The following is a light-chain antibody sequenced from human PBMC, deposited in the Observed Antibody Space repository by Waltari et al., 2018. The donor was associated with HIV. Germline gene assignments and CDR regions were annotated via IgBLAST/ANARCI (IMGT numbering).Light chain of an antibody. Sequence: QSALTQPASVSGSPGQSITISCTGTSSDVGSYNLVSWYQQHPGKVPKVMIYEVSKRPSGVSNRFSGSKSGNRASLTISGLQAEDEADYYCCSYAGSSAVVFGGGTKLTVL. CDR1: SSDVGSYNL. CDR3: CSYAGSSAVV. V-gene: IGLV2-23*02. J-gene: IGLJ2*01. CDR2: EVS.